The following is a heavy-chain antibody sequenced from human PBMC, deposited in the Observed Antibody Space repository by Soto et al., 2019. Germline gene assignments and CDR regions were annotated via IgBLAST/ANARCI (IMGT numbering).Heavy chain of an antibody. J-gene: IGHJ4*02. Sequence: SETLSLTCTLSGSSISRSAYYWNWIRQHPGKGLEWIGYIYYNGNTIYNTSLKSRVIISLDTSLNQFSLTLSSVTAADTAVYYCARYSAHDYSAYFGYWGQGALVTVSS. V-gene: IGHV4-31*03. CDR3: ARYSAHDYSAYFGY. CDR1: GSSISRSAYY. CDR2: IYYNGNT. D-gene: IGHD5-12*01.